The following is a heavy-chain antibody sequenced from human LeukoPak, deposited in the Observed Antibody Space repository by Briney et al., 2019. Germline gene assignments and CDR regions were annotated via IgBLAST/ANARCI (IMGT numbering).Heavy chain of an antibody. CDR2: INHSGST. D-gene: IGHD2-15*01. V-gene: IGHV4-39*07. CDR1: GGSISSSSYY. Sequence: PSETLSLTCTVSGGSISSSSYYWSWIRQPPGKGLEWIGEINHSGSTNYNPSLKSRVTISVDTSKNQFSLKLSSVTAADTAVYYCARGRGVVARDWGQGTLVTVSS. J-gene: IGHJ4*02. CDR3: ARGRGVVARD.